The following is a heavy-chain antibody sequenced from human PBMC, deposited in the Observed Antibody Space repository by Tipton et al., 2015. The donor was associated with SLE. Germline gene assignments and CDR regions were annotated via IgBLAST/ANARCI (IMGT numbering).Heavy chain of an antibody. Sequence: SLRLSCAASGFTFSSYAMSWVRQAPGKGLEWVSTITASGDPTYYADSVKGRFTISRDNSKNTLYLQMNSLRAEDTAVYYCAKDIVPTVTGGEAFDIWGQGTMVTVSS. CDR3: AKDIVPTVTGGEAFDI. CDR1: GFTFSSYA. D-gene: IGHD4-11*01. CDR2: ITASGDPT. J-gene: IGHJ3*02. V-gene: IGHV3-23*01.